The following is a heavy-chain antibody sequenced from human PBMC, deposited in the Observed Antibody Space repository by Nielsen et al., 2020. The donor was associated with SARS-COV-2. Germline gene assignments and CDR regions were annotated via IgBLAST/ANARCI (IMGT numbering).Heavy chain of an antibody. Sequence: GESLKISCAASGFTFSSYAMNWVRQAPGKGLEWVSVISDSGDSAYYADSVKGRFTISGDNSKNTVYLQMNSLRAEDTAVYYCAKENCGGDDCWVDYWGQGTLVTVSS. CDR3: AKENCGGDDCWVDY. D-gene: IGHD2-21*02. V-gene: IGHV3-23*01. CDR1: GFTFSSYA. J-gene: IGHJ4*02. CDR2: ISDSGDSA.